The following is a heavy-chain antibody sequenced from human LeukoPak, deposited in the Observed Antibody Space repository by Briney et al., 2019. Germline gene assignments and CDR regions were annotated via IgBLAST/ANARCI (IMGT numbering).Heavy chain of an antibody. D-gene: IGHD3-22*01. J-gene: IGHJ4*02. CDR2: IRSKAYGGTT. CDR1: GFTLGDYA. CDR3: TTPYYYDSSGLTDTIAAAAFDY. V-gene: IGHV3-49*03. Sequence: PGGSLRLSCTASGFTLGDYAMSWFRQAPGKGLEWVGFIRSKAYGGTTEYAASVKGRFTISRDDSKSIAYLQMNSLKTEDTAVYYCTTPYYYDSSGLTDTIAAAAFDYWGQGTLVTVSS.